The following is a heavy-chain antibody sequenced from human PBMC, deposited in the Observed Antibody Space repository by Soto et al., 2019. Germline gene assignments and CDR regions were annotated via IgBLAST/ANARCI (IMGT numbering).Heavy chain of an antibody. V-gene: IGHV3-15*07. CDR3: NLRPKAGDAGVVPLAY. CDR1: GLRFSDGW. Sequence: EVRLVESGGGSVKPEGSLRLSCAASGLRFSDGWMNWVRQTPGKGLEWVGRIKSKADGGTVDYAAPVNGRFTISRDDSENMLYLQMNNLKADDPGIYYCNLRPKAGDAGVVPLAYWGQGALVTVSS. J-gene: IGHJ4*02. CDR2: IKSKADGGTV. D-gene: IGHD3-10*01.